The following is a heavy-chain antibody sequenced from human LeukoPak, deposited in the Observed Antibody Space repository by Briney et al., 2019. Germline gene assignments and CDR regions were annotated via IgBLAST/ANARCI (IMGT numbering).Heavy chain of an antibody. CDR3: AREGYYYGSGNNWFDP. Sequence: GGSLRLSCAASGFTFSSYAMHWVRQAPGKGLEWVAVISCDGSNKYYADSVKGRFTIPRDNSKNTLYLQMNSLRAEDTAVYYCAREGYYYGSGNNWFDPWGQGTLVTVSS. CDR2: ISCDGSNK. V-gene: IGHV3-30*04. J-gene: IGHJ5*02. CDR1: GFTFSSYA. D-gene: IGHD3-10*01.